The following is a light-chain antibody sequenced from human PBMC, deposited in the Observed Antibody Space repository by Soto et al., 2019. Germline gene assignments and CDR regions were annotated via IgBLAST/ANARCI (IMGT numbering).Light chain of an antibody. V-gene: IGLV2-14*01. CDR2: DVS. CDR1: SSDVGGYNC. CDR3: SSYTSSNTLVI. J-gene: IGLJ2*01. Sequence: QPVLTQPASVSGSPGQSITISCTGTSSDVGGYNCVSWYQQHPGKAPKLMIYDVSHRPSGVSNRFSGSKSGNTASLTISGLRAEDEADYYCSSYTSSNTLVIFGGGTKVTVL.